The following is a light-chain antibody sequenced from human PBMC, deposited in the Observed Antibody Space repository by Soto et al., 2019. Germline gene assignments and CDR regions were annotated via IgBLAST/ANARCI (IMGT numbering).Light chain of an antibody. CDR2: GAS. V-gene: IGKV1-17*01. CDR3: LQHNRFPWT. Sequence: PMTPSPSSLSASVGDSVTITCRASQGIRKDLGWYQQKPGKAPQRLIYGASFLHTGVPSRFSGSGSGTEFTLTISSLQPEDFATYYCLQHNRFPWTFGQGTKV. CDR1: QGIRKD. J-gene: IGKJ1*01.